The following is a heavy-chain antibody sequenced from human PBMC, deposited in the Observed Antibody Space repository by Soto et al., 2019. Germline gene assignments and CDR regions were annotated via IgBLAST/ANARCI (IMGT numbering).Heavy chain of an antibody. D-gene: IGHD2-2*01. CDR2: IYYSGST. CDR3: ARLVDCSSTSCYLGWFDP. V-gene: IGHV4-39*01. CDR1: GGSISSSSYY. J-gene: IGHJ5*02. Sequence: SETLSLTCTVSGGSISSSSYYWGWIRQPPGKGLEWIGSIYYSGSTYYNPSLKSRVTISVDTSKNQFSLKLSSVTAADTAVYYCARLVDCSSTSCYLGWFDPWGQGTLVTVSS.